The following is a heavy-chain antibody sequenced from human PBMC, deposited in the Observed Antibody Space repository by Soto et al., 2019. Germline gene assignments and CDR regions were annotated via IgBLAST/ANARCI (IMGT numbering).Heavy chain of an antibody. V-gene: IGHV4-34*01. Sequence: SETLSLTCAVYGGFPSESYWTWIRQPPGKGLEWIGEINHVGGTNYNPSLKSRVTMSVDTSQNQFSLRLISVTAADTAMYFCVRIRYQLPSSVLWLDPWGQGTPVTVSS. CDR2: INHVGGT. CDR3: VRIRYQLPSSVLWLDP. CDR1: GGFPSESY. J-gene: IGHJ5*02. D-gene: IGHD3-16*01.